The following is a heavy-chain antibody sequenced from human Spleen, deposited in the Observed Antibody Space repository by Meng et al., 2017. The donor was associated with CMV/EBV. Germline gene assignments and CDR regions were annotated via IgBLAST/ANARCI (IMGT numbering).Heavy chain of an antibody. CDR2: VHPGDSDT. D-gene: IGHD2-2*01. CDR1: GYSFTNYW. V-gene: IGHV5-51*01. J-gene: IGHJ6*02. Sequence: GESLKISCEASGYSFTNYWIGWVRQMPGKGLEWMGIVHPGDSDTRYSPSFQVQVTISVDKSISTAYLQWSGLKASDTAMYYCARGKCSSTSCLDMYYYGMDVWGQGTTVTVSS. CDR3: ARGKCSSTSCLDMYYYGMDV.